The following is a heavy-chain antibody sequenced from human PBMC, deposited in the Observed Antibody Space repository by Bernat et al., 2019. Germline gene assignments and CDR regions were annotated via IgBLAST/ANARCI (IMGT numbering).Heavy chain of an antibody. CDR1: GFTLSSYD. V-gene: IGHV3-33*08. J-gene: IGHJ4*02. CDR2: IWYDGSNK. D-gene: IGHD3-3*01. Sequence: QVQLVESGGGVVRPGRSLRLSCVASGFTLSSYDMHWVRQAPGKGLEWVAVIWYDGSNKYYADSVKGRFTISRDNSKNTLYLQMNSLRAEDTAVYYCARAGYDFWSGYYTHIAYFDYWGQGTLVTVSS. CDR3: ARAGYDFWSGYYTHIAYFDY.